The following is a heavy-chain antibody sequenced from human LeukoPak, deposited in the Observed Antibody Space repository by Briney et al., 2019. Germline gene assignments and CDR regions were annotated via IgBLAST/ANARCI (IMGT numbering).Heavy chain of an antibody. V-gene: IGHV3-53*01. CDR2: IYSGGST. CDR1: GFTVSSNY. CDR3: AGHRGAMVFDY. J-gene: IGHJ4*02. D-gene: IGHD3-10*01. Sequence: PGGSLRLSCAASGFTVSSNYMSWVRQAPGEGLEWVSVIYSGGSTYYADSVKGRFTISRDNSKNTLYLQMNSLRAEDTAVYYCAGHRGAMVFDYWGQGTLVTVSS.